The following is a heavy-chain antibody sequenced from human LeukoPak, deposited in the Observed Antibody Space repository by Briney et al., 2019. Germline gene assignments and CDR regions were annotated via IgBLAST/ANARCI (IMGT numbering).Heavy chain of an antibody. CDR2: ISTDGST. J-gene: IGHJ5*02. Sequence: SETLSLTCTVSGDSISSGVYYSSWIRQPAGTGLEWIGRISTDGSTNYNPSLSSRVTLSLDTSKNHFSLRLNSVTAADTAVYYCARHSISGPDPWGQGTLVTVSS. D-gene: IGHD6-19*01. CDR1: GDSISSGVYY. CDR3: ARHSISGPDP. V-gene: IGHV4-61*02.